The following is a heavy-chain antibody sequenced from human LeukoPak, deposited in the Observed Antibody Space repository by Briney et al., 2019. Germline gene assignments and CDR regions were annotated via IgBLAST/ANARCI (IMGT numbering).Heavy chain of an antibody. CDR1: GFTFSSYW. Sequence: PGGSLRLSYAASGFTFSSYWMSWVRQAPGKGLEWVSVIYSGGSTYYADSVKGRFTISRDNSKNTLYLQMNSLRAEDTAVYYCARGVADIAVAGHFDYWGQGTLVTVSS. D-gene: IGHD6-19*01. CDR2: IYSGGST. CDR3: ARGVADIAVAGHFDY. V-gene: IGHV3-66*01. J-gene: IGHJ4*02.